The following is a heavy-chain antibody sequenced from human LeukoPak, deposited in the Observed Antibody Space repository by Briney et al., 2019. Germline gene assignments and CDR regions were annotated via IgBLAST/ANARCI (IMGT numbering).Heavy chain of an antibody. J-gene: IGHJ6*02. D-gene: IGHD3-16*01. Sequence: SGGSLRLSCAASGFTFSSYAMSWVRQAPGKGLEWVSDISGSGRTTNYADSVKGRFTIFRDRSKNTLDLQMDSLRAEDTAVYYCAKLGALIKNGMDVWGQGTTVTVSS. CDR1: GFTFSSYA. CDR3: AKLGALIKNGMDV. V-gene: IGHV3-23*01. CDR2: ISGSGRTT.